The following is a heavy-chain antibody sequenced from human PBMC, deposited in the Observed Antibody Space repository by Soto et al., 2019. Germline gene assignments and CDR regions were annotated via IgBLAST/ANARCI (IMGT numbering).Heavy chain of an antibody. D-gene: IGHD2-21*02. CDR3: VHSHVLVTTGASAI. CDR2: IYWDDDK. V-gene: IGHV2-5*02. Sequence: QITLKESGPTLVKPTQTLTLTCTFSGFSLSTSGVGVGWIRQPPGKALEWLALIYWDDDKRYSPSLKSRLTSTKATSENQAVLTVTIMDPVDTATYYCVHSHVLVTTGASAIGGQGTMVTVSS. CDR1: GFSLSTSGVG. J-gene: IGHJ3*02.